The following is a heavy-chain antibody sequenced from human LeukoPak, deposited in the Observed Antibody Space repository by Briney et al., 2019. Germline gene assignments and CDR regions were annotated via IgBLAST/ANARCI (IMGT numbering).Heavy chain of an antibody. V-gene: IGHV4-59*01. D-gene: IGHD3-22*01. Sequence: SETLSLTCTVSGGSISSYYWNWIRQPPGKGLEWIGYIYYSGTTNYNPPLKSRVSMSVDTSKNQFSLKLSSVTAADTAVYYCARGGGYFLIDAFDIWGLGTMVTVSS. J-gene: IGHJ3*02. CDR3: ARGGGYFLIDAFDI. CDR2: IYYSGTT. CDR1: GGSISSYY.